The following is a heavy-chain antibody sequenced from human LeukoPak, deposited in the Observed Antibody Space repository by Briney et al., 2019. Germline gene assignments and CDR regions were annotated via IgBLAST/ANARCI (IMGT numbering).Heavy chain of an antibody. CDR3: ARTIFGVAAYFDY. CDR1: GFTFSSYS. D-gene: IGHD3-3*01. J-gene: IGHJ4*02. CDR2: ISSSSSYI. V-gene: IGHV3-21*01. Sequence: PGGSLRLSCAASGFTFSSYSMNWVRQAPGKGLEWVPSISSSSSYIYYADSLKGRFTISRDNAKNSLYLEMNSLRAEDTAVYYCARTIFGVAAYFDYWGQGTLVTVSS.